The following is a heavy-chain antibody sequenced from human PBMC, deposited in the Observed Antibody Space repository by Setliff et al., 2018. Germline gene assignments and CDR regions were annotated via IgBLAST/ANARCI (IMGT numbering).Heavy chain of an antibody. V-gene: IGHV4-34*01. D-gene: IGHD3-10*02. Sequence: SETLSLTCAVYGGSFSDLYWIWIRQPPGEGLEWIGEITHRRVTTYNPSLQSRAAISLDTSKRRFSLKLGSVSAADTAVYYCARGRDVFPVPPYMDVWAEGTTVTVSS. CDR3: ARGRDVFPVPPYMDV. CDR1: GGSFSDLY. CDR2: ITHRRVT. J-gene: IGHJ6*03.